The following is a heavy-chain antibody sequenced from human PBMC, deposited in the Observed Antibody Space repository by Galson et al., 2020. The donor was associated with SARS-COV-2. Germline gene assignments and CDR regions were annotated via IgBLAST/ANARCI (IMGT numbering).Heavy chain of an antibody. V-gene: IGHV3-7*04. CDR3: GGGSGWLCDY. J-gene: IGHJ4*02. CDR1: GFTSNNPW. Sequence: GESLKISCAASGFTSNNPWMSWVRRAPGKGLEFVANINRDGSLDTHLDSVKGRFTISRGNVENSVYLQMNNLRLEDTAIYYCGGGSGWLCDYWGQGILVTVSS. CDR2: INRDGSLD. D-gene: IGHD6-19*01.